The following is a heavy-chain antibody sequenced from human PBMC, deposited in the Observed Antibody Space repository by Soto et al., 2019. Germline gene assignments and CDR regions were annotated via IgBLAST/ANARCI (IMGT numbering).Heavy chain of an antibody. J-gene: IGHJ6*02. D-gene: IGHD6-13*01. CDR3: NSLKTEDTAVYYCTARYSSSWYLGYYYYGMDV. CDR2: IYYSGST. V-gene: IGHV4-39*07. CDR1: GGSISSSSYY. Sequence: SETLSLTCTVSGGSISSSSYYWGWIRQPPGKGLEWIGSIYYSGSTYYNPSLKSRVTISVDTSKNQFSLKLSSVSSVFRLYLQMNSLKTEDTAVYYCTARYSSSWYLGYYYYGMDVWGQGTTVTVSS.